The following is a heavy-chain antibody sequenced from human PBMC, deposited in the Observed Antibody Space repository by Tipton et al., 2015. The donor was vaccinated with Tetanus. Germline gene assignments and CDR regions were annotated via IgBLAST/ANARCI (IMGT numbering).Heavy chain of an antibody. Sequence: GLVKPSETLSLTSTVSGGSLSSNYWTWIRQPAGKGLEWIGRIDASGSTDYNPSLKSRVTISVDTSKNQFSLKLSSVTAADTAVYYCARDNRVPLRFGELLEFYYYYGMDVWGQGTTVTVSS. CDR3: ARDNRVPLRFGELLEFYYYYGMDV. J-gene: IGHJ6*02. CDR1: GGSLSSNY. CDR2: IDASGST. V-gene: IGHV4-4*07. D-gene: IGHD3-10*01.